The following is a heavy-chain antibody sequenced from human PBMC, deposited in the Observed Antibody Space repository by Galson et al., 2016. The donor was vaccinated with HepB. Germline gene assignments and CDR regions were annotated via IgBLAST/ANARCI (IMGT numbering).Heavy chain of an antibody. CDR2: IVPSGGST. Sequence: SLRLSCAASGFTFSTYGMGWVRQAPGKGLEWVSTIVPSGGSTYSAHSVRGRLTISRDNSKNTLFLQMNSLRAEDTAVYYCAKRRGGSYYDAFDLWGQGTMVTVSS. CDR1: GFTFSTYG. D-gene: IGHD1-26*01. V-gene: IGHV3-23*01. J-gene: IGHJ3*01. CDR3: AKRRGGSYYDAFDL.